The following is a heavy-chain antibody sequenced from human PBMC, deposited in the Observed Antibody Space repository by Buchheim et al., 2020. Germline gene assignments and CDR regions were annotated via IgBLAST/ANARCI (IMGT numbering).Heavy chain of an antibody. CDR3: AKGEVTSASRHYMDV. CDR2: ISGRADST. D-gene: IGHD2-21*02. J-gene: IGHJ6*03. Sequence: EVQLLESGGGLVQPGGSLRLSCAASGFSFSSFAISWVRQAPGKGLEWVSAISGRADSTYYADSLRGRFTISRDNSKNTVFLQMNSLRAEDTAVYYCAKGEVTSASRHYMDVWGKGTT. V-gene: IGHV3-23*01. CDR1: GFSFSSFA.